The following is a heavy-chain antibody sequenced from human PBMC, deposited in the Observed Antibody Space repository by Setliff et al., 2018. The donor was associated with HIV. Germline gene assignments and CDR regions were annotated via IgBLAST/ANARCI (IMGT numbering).Heavy chain of an antibody. J-gene: IGHJ4*02. CDR1: GGSINTGSYY. CDR2: IYYSGST. Sequence: NPSETLSLTCTVSGGSINTGSYYWGWIRQPPGKGLESIGTIYYSGSTYYKSSLKSRLTISVGTSKNQFSLKMSSVTAADTAVYYCARARGPEGYFDSWGQGTLVTVSS. V-gene: IGHV4-39*07. CDR3: ARARGPEGYFDS. D-gene: IGHD3-10*01.